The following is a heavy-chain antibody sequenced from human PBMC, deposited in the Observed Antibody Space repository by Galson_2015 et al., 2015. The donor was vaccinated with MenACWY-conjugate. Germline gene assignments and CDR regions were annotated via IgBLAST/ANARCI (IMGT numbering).Heavy chain of an antibody. CDR3: AKDIRGRQDLHYYGMDV. J-gene: IGHJ6*02. V-gene: IGHV3-23*01. Sequence: SLRLSCAASRFTFSSYAMSWVRQAPGKGLEWVSTISGSGRSTYFADSVKGRFTISRDNSKNTLYLQMNSLRAEDTAVYYCAKDIRGRQDLHYYGMDVWGQGTTVTVSS. D-gene: IGHD3-3*02. CDR2: ISGSGRST. CDR1: RFTFSSYA.